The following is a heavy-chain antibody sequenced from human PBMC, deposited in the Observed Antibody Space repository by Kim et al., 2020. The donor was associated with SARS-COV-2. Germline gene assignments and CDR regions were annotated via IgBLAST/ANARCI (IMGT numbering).Heavy chain of an antibody. Sequence: ATSVQGRFTISRDHAKNSLDLQMNSLSAEDTALYYCAKGWECHLVQPAMDVWGQGTTVTVSS. CDR3: AKGWECHLVQPAMDV. J-gene: IGHJ6*02. D-gene: IGHD6-13*01. V-gene: IGHV3-9*01.